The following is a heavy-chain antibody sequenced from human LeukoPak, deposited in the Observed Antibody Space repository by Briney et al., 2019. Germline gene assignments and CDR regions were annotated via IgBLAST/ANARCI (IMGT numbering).Heavy chain of an antibody. J-gene: IGHJ5*02. V-gene: IGHV4-30-4*01. CDR3: ARTTNWSYAFDP. Sequence: SETLSLTCTVSGGSISSGDYYWSWIRQPPGKGLEWIGYIYYSGSTYYNPSLESRVTISVDTSKNQFSLNLSSVTAADTAVYYCARTTNWSYAFDPWGQGTLVTVSS. CDR2: IYYSGST. D-gene: IGHD1-1*01. CDR1: GGSISSGDYY.